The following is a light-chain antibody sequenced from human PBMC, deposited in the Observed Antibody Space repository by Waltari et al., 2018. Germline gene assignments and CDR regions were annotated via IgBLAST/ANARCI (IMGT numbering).Light chain of an antibody. CDR3: SSQSTKNGVI. Sequence: QSALTQPASVSGSPGQSITISCTGSSSAGGGDASVLWYEDHPGQAPKVIIYDVNKRPSGVSDRFSGSKSGNTASLTISGLQAEDEATFYCSSQSTKNGVIFGGGTKVTVL. J-gene: IGLJ2*01. V-gene: IGLV2-14*03. CDR2: DVN. CDR1: SSAGGGDAS.